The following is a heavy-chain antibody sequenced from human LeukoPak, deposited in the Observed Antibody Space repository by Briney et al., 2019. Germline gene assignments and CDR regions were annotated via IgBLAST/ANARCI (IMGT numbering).Heavy chain of an antibody. CDR2: IRQDGHEK. CDR3: AAGPAGNGHLSSY. Sequence: GGSLRLSCVGSGFTSSQYWMSWVRQAPGKGLEWVANIRQDGHEKNYADSVKGRFTISRDNAKNTLHLQMNSLRAEDTAVYYCAAGPAGNGHLSSYWGQGTRVTVSS. V-gene: IGHV3-7*01. J-gene: IGHJ4*02. CDR1: GFTSSQYW. D-gene: IGHD1-1*01.